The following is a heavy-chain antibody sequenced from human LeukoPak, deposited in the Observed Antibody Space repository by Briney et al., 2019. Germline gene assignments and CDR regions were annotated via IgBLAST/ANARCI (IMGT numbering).Heavy chain of an antibody. CDR3: ARVSRVGPTVKYYFDY. CDR1: GDSISSGAYY. V-gene: IGHV4-30-2*01. Sequence: PSQTLSLTCTVSGDSISSGAYYWSWIRQPPGKGLEWIGYIYHSGNTDYNPSLKIRVTISVDRSKNQFSLKLSSVTAADTAVYYCARVSRVGPTVKYYFDYWGQGTLVTVSS. J-gene: IGHJ4*02. CDR2: IYHSGNT. D-gene: IGHD1-26*01.